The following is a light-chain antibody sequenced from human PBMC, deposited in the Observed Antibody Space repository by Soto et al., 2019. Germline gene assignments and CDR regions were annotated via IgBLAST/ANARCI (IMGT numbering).Light chain of an antibody. CDR1: LLAKTY. Sequence: SYELTQPSSVSVSLGQTARITCSGDLLAKTYARWFHQRPGQAPVLLIYKDTERPSGIPERFSGSSSGSTVTLTISGAQVDDEGDYYCSSATDDHVVLFGGGTQLTVL. CDR3: SSATDDHVVL. V-gene: IGLV3-27*01. CDR2: KDT. J-gene: IGLJ3*02.